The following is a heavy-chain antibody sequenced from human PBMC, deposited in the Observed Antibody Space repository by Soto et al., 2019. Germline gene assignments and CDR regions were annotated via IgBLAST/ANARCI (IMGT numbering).Heavy chain of an antibody. Sequence: QVQLVESGGGVVQPGRSLRLSCTASGFTFSTHAIHWVRQAPGKGLECMALISYDGNNKYYADSVKGRFTISRDNSKKTLYLQMNSLRTDDTAVYYCARVLGGRRTFYYYYGMDVWGQGTTVTVSS. CDR2: ISYDGNNK. CDR1: GFTFSTHA. J-gene: IGHJ6*02. CDR3: ARVLGGRRTFYYYYGMDV. D-gene: IGHD3-16*01. V-gene: IGHV3-30-3*01.